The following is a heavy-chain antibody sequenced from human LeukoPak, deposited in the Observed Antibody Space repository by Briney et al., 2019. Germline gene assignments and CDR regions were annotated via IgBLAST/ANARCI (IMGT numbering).Heavy chain of an antibody. CDR3: ATAVAVAAPFDY. D-gene: IGHD6-19*01. V-gene: IGHV1-69*02. CDR1: GGTFSSYT. Sequence: ASVKVSCKASGGTFSSYTISWVRQAPGQGVEWMGRISPTVGIAKYAQKFQGRATITADKSTSTAYMELNSLRSEDTAVYHCATAVAVAAPFDYWGQGSLVTVSS. J-gene: IGHJ4*02. CDR2: ISPTVGIA.